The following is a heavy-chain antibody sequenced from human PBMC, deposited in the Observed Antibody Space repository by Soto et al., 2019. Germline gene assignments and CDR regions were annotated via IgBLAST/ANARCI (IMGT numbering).Heavy chain of an antibody. D-gene: IGHD6-19*01. CDR2: ITGSGGST. CDR1: GFTFSGYA. CDR3: AERISRWYETDY. J-gene: IGHJ4*01. Sequence: PGGPLRLSCVASGFTFSGYALTLVRQALRKALEWVSSITGSGGSTYYADSVKGRFTLSRDKSKNTLSLQINSPRAEDTAVYYRAERISRWYETDYCGHGTRLTVSS. V-gene: IGHV3-23*01.